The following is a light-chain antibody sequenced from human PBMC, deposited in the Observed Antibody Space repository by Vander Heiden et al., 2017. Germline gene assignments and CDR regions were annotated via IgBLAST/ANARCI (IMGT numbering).Light chain of an antibody. V-gene: IGKV1-33*01. J-gene: IGKJ2*01. CDR2: DAS. CDR1: QDISNY. Sequence: DIQMTQSPSSLSASVGERVTITCQASQDISNYLNWYQQKPGKAPKLLIYDASNLETGVPSRFSGSGSGTDFTFTISSLQPEDFATYYCQQEDNPMFTFGQGTKVDIK. CDR3: QQEDNPMFT.